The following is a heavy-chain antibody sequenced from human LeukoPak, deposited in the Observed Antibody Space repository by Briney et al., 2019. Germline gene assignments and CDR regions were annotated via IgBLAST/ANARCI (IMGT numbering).Heavy chain of an antibody. CDR1: NGSISSYH. V-gene: IGHV4-4*09. CDR3: ARLRVSGSYLYYFDY. CDR2: ILTSGTT. J-gene: IGHJ4*02. D-gene: IGHD3-10*01. Sequence: PSETLSLTCTVSNGSISSYHWIWVRQPPGKGLEWIGYILTSGTTNYNPSLKSRPTISVNKTTNRFTLKLSSVTAADTAVYYCARLRVSGSYLYYFDYWGQGTLVTVSS.